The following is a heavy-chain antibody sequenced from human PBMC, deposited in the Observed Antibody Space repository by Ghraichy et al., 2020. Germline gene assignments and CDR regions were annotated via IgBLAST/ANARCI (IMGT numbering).Heavy chain of an antibody. D-gene: IGHD6-13*01. CDR2: INHSGST. Sequence: SQTLSLTCAVYGGSFCGYYWSWIRQPPGKGLEWIGEINHSGSTNYNPSLKSRVTISVDTSKNQFSLKLSSVTAADTAVYYCARNKQQLVGYWGQGTLVTVSS. J-gene: IGHJ4*02. V-gene: IGHV4-34*01. CDR3: ARNKQQLVGY. CDR1: GGSFCGYY.